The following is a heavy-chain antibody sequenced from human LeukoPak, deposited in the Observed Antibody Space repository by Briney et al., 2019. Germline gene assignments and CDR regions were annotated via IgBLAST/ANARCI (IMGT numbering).Heavy chain of an antibody. Sequence: GGSLRLSCAASGFTFDDYGMSWVRQAPGKGLEWVSGINWNGGSTGYADSVKGRFTISRDNAKNTLYLQMDSLRAEDTAVYYCARDLNRRVFTDYWGQGTLVTVSS. V-gene: IGHV3-20*04. CDR1: GFTFDDYG. CDR3: ARDLNRRVFTDY. J-gene: IGHJ4*02. CDR2: INWNGGST.